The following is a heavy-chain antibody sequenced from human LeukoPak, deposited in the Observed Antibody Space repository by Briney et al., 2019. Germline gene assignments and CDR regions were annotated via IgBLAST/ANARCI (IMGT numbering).Heavy chain of an antibody. CDR2: ITHSGSA. V-gene: IGHV4-34*01. CDR3: ARRRIAARRTSFDY. Sequence: PSETLSLTCAVYGGSFSGYFWSWLRQPPGKGLEWIGEITHSGSANYNPSLKSRVNILVDTSKNQFSLKLSSVTAADTAVYYCARRRIAARRTSFDYWGQGTLVTVSS. D-gene: IGHD6-6*01. J-gene: IGHJ4*02. CDR1: GGSFSGYF.